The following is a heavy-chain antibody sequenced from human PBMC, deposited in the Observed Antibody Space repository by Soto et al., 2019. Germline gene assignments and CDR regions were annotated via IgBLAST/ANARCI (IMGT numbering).Heavy chain of an antibody. D-gene: IGHD3-22*01. CDR2: ISAYNGNT. CDR3: ARTYYYDSSGYSDY. J-gene: IGHJ4*02. CDR1: GYTFTSYG. V-gene: IGHV1-18*01. Sequence: ASVKVSCKASGYTFTSYGISWVRQAPGQGLEWMGWISAYNGNTNYAQKLQGRVTMTTXTXXSXXXMXLXXLRXDXTAVYYCARTYYYDSSGYSDYWGQGTLVTVSS.